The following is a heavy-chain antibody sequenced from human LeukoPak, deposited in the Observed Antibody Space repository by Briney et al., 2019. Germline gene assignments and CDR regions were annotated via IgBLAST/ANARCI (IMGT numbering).Heavy chain of an antibody. D-gene: IGHD3-10*01. CDR1: GGSISSFY. CDR3: VRVFQRRRGVINAFDI. CDR2: IYPSGTT. V-gene: IGHV4-4*07. J-gene: IGHJ3*02. Sequence: SETLSLTCTVSGGSISSFYWSWIRQPAGQGLEWIGRIYPSGTTNYSPSLKSRVTLSLDTSKNHFYLDLRSVTAADTAVYYCVRVFQRRRGVINAFDIWGQGTKVTVSS.